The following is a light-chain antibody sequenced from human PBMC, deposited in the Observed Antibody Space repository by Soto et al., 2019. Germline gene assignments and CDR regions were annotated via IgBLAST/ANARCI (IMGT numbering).Light chain of an antibody. Sequence: EIVWTQSPGTLSLSPGERATLSCRASQSVTSSYLAWYQQKPGQAPSLLIYGASSRATGIPDRFSGSGSGTDFTLTISRLEPEDFAVYYCQQCGTSPLTFGGGTKVEIK. CDR2: GAS. CDR3: QQCGTSPLT. CDR1: QSVTSSY. V-gene: IGKV3-20*01. J-gene: IGKJ4*01.